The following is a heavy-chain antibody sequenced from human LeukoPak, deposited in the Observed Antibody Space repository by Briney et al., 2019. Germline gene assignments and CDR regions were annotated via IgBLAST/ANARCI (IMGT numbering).Heavy chain of an antibody. CDR3: AREGAAAGTEAFDT. V-gene: IGHV3-21*01. D-gene: IGHD6-13*01. CDR1: GFTFSSYS. J-gene: IGHJ3*02. CDR2: ISSSSSYI. Sequence: GGSLRLSCAASGFTFSSYSMNWVRQAPGKGLEWVSSISSSSSYIYYADSVKGRFTISRDNAKNSLYLQMNSLRAEDTAVYYCAREGAAAGTEAFDTSGQGTIVTVSS.